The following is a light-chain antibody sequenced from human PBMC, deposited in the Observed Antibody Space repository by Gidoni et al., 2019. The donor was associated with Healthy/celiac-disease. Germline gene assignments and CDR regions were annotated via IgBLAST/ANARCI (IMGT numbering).Light chain of an antibody. CDR2: GAS. CDR3: QQYGSSPT. J-gene: IGKJ3*01. V-gene: IGKV3-20*01. CDR1: QSVSSSY. Sequence: IVLPQSPGTLSLSPGERATLSCRASQSVSSSYLAWYQQKPGQAPRLLIYGASSRATGIPDRFSGSGSGTDFTLTISRLEPEDFAVYYCQQYGSSPTFGPXTKVDIK.